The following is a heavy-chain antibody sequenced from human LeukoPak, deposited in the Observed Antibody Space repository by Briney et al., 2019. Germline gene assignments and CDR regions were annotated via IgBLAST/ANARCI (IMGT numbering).Heavy chain of an antibody. J-gene: IGHJ2*01. CDR2: INHSGST. CDR3: ARGTDYWYFDL. CDR1: GGSFSVYY. V-gene: IGHV4-34*01. Sequence: SETLSLTCAVYGGSFSVYYWSWIRQPPGKGLEWIGEINHSGSTNYNPSLKSRVTISVDTSKNQFSLKLSSVTAADTAVYYCARGTDYWYFDLWGRGTLVTVSS.